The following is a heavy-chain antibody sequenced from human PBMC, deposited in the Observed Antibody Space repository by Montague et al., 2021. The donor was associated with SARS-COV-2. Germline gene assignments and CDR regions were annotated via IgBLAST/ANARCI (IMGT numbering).Heavy chain of an antibody. CDR1: GGSISSGSYY. V-gene: IGHV4-61*02. Sequence: TLSLTCTVSGGSISSGSYYWSWIRQPAGKGLEWIGRIYASGSTNYNPSLKSRVTISVDTSKNQFSLKLSSVTAADTAVYYCARVPESGHPIDYWGQGTLVTVSS. CDR3: ARVPESGHPIDY. CDR2: IYASGST. J-gene: IGHJ4*02.